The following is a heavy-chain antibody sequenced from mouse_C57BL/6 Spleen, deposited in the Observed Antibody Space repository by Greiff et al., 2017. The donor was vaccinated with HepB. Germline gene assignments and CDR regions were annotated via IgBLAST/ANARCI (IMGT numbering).Heavy chain of an antibody. CDR3: ARLLPHYAMDY. CDR2: ISSGGSYT. CDR1: GFTFSSYG. V-gene: IGHV5-6*01. Sequence: EVKVVESGGDLVKPGGSLKLSCAASGFTFSSYGMSWVRQTPDKRLEWVATISSGGSYTYYPDSVKGRFTISRDNAKNTLYLQMSSLKSEDTAMYYCARLLPHYAMDYWGQGTSVTVSS. J-gene: IGHJ4*01. D-gene: IGHD2-10*01.